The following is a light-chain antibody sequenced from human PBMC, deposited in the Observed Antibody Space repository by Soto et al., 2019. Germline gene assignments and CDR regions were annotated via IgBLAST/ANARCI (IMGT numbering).Light chain of an antibody. CDR1: SSDIGSNNY. CDR3: SSYTTTTRL. V-gene: IGLV2-14*01. Sequence: QSALTQPASVSGSPGQSITISCTGTSSDIGSNNYVSWFQQRTGKAPTLIIYEVSNRPSGVSTHFSGSKSGNTASLTISGLLPEDEAEYYCSSYTTTTRLFGGGTKLTVL. J-gene: IGLJ3*02. CDR2: EVS.